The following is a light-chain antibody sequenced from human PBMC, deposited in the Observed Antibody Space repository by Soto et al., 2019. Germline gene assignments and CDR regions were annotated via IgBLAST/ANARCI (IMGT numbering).Light chain of an antibody. Sequence: QSVLTQPASVSGSPGQSITISCTGTSSDIGNYDFVSWYQQVPGTAPKAMIYEVSSRSSGVSNRFSGSKSGNTASLTISGLQAEDEAYYYCSSYTTSTSFILFGGGTQLTVL. CDR1: SSDIGNYDF. J-gene: IGLJ2*01. CDR2: EVS. CDR3: SSYTTSTSFIL. V-gene: IGLV2-14*01.